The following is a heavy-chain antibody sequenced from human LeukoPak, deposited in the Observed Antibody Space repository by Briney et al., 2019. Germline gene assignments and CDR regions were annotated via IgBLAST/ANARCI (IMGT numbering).Heavy chain of an antibody. V-gene: IGHV3-53*01. Sequence: PGGSLRLSCAASGFTVSSNYMSWVRQAPGKGLEWVSAISGGATTYYADSVKGRFTISRDNSKNTVYLQMNSLRAEDTAVYYCVKGFSSGYPWTFDYWGQGTLVTVSS. CDR1: GFTVSSNY. CDR2: ISGGATT. J-gene: IGHJ4*02. CDR3: VKGFSSGYPWTFDY. D-gene: IGHD3-22*01.